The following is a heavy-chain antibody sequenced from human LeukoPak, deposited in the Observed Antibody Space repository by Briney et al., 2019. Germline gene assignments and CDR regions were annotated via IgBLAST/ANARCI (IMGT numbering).Heavy chain of an antibody. Sequence: ASVKVSCKASGGTFSSYAISWVRQAPGQGLEWMGGIIPIFGTANYAQKFQGRVTITTDESTSTAYMELSSLRSEDTAVYYRARANVLRFLEWLLSGFDYWGQGTLVTVSS. CDR3: ARANVLRFLEWLLSGFDY. D-gene: IGHD3-3*01. CDR1: GGTFSSYA. V-gene: IGHV1-69*05. CDR2: IIPIFGTA. J-gene: IGHJ4*02.